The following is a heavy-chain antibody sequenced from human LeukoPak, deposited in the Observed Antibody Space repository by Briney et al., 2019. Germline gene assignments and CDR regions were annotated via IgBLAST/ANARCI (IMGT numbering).Heavy chain of an antibody. CDR3: AKDEMATILRVGYYGMDA. CDR2: ISYDGSNK. CDR1: GFTFSSYG. V-gene: IGHV3-30*18. D-gene: IGHD5-24*01. J-gene: IGHJ6*02. Sequence: GGSLRLSCAASGFTFSSYGMHWVRQAPGKGLEWVAVISYDGSNKYYADSVKGRFTISRDNSKNTPYLQMNSLRAEDTAVYYCAKDEMATILRVGYYGMDAWGQGTTVTVSS.